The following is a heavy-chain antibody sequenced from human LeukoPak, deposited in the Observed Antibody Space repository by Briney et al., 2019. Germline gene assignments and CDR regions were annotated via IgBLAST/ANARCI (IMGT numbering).Heavy chain of an antibody. CDR3: ARGIQLWLRGPNFDY. CDR2: IYHSGST. D-gene: IGHD5-18*01. CDR1: GGSISSSNW. J-gene: IGHJ4*02. Sequence: SGTLSLTCAVSGGSISSSNWWCWVRQPPGKGLEWIGEIYHSGSTNYNQSLKSRVTISVDKSKNQFSLKLSSVTAADTAVYYCARGIQLWLRGPNFDYWGQGTLVTVSS. V-gene: IGHV4-4*02.